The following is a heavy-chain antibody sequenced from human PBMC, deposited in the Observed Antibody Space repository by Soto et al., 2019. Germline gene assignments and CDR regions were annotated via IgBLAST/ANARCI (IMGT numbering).Heavy chain of an antibody. V-gene: IGHV1-2*04. Sequence: ASVKVSCKASGYSFTDYHIHWVRQAPGQGLEWLGRINPKSGGTSTAQKFQGWVTMTTGTSISTASMELTRLTSGDTAIYYCARGDSTDCSNGVCSFFYNHDMDVWGQGTTVTVSS. CDR2: INPKSGGT. D-gene: IGHD2-8*01. J-gene: IGHJ6*02. CDR3: ARGDSTDCSNGVCSFFYNHDMDV. CDR1: GYSFTDYH.